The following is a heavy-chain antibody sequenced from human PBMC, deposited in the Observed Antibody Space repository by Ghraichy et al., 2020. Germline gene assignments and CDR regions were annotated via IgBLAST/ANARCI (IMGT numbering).Heavy chain of an antibody. CDR1: GFTFSNYA. CDR2: ISGSGSNT. V-gene: IGHV3-23*01. D-gene: IGHD5-24*01. CDR3: AKGVRRDGYNFDY. J-gene: IGHJ4*02. Sequence: GGSLRLSCAASGFTFSNYAMSWVRQAPGKGLEWVSVISGSGSNTYYADSVKGRFTISRDNSKNTLYLQMNSLRAEDTAVYYCAKGVRRDGYNFDYWGQGTLVTVSS.